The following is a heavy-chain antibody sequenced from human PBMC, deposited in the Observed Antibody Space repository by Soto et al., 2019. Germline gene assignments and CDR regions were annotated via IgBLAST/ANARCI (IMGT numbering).Heavy chain of an antibody. Sequence: PGESLKISCKGSGYSFTSYWISWVRQMPGKGLEWMGRIDPSDSYTNYSPSFQGHVTISADKSISTAYLQWSSLKASDTAMYYCARLDERGSSSWYNYYYGMDVWGQGTTVTVSS. D-gene: IGHD6-13*01. J-gene: IGHJ6*02. V-gene: IGHV5-10-1*01. CDR1: GYSFTSYW. CDR3: ARLDERGSSSWYNYYYGMDV. CDR2: IDPSDSYT.